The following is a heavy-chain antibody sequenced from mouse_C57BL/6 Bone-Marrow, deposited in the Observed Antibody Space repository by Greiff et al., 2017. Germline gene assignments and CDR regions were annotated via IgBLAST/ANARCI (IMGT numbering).Heavy chain of an antibody. V-gene: IGHV10-1*01. CDR3: GRYEYDGFAY. D-gene: IGHD2-4*01. CDR1: GFSFNTYA. CDR2: IRSKSNNYAT. J-gene: IGHJ3*01. Sequence: EVQVVESGGGLVQPKGSLKLSCAASGFSFNTYAMNWVRQAPGKGLEWVARIRSKSNNYATYYADSVKDRFTISRDDSESMLYLQMNNLKTEDTAMDYRGRYEYDGFAYWGQGTLVTVSA.